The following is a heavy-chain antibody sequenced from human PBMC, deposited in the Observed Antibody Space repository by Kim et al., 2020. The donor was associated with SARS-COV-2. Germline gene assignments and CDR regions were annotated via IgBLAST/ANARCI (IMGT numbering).Heavy chain of an antibody. Sequence: SETLSLTCSVSGGAISSFYWSWIRQPPGKGLEWIGYIYSTESTTYNPSLKSRVTMSVDTAKNQLSLKLSSVTAADTAVYYCARDYGDNALDYWGLGTLVTVSS. CDR1: GGAISSFY. CDR2: IYSTEST. CDR3: ARDYGDNALDY. D-gene: IGHD4-17*01. V-gene: IGHV4-59*12. J-gene: IGHJ4*02.